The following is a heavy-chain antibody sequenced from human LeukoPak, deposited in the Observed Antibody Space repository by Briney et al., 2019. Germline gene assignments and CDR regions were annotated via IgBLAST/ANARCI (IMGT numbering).Heavy chain of an antibody. J-gene: IGHJ4*02. Sequence: SVKVSCKASGGTFSSYAISWVRQAPGQGLEWMGGIIPIFGTANYAQMFQGRVTITADESTSTAYMELSSLRSEDTAVYYCARGQDYYDSSGYHYFDYWGQGTLVTVSS. CDR3: ARGQDYYDSSGYHYFDY. CDR1: GGTFSSYA. D-gene: IGHD3-22*01. CDR2: IIPIFGTA. V-gene: IGHV1-69*13.